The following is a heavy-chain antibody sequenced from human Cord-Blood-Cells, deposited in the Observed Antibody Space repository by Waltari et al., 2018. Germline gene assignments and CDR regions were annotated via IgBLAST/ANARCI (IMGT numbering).Heavy chain of an antibody. Sequence: QVQLQESGPGLVKPSETLSLTCTVPGGSISSYSWSWIRQPPGKGLEWIGYIYYSGSTNYNPSLKSRVTISVDTSKNQFSLKLSSVTAADTAVYYCARGEMGASHFDYWGQGTLVTVSS. CDR2: IYYSGST. CDR3: ARGEMGASHFDY. V-gene: IGHV4-59*01. CDR1: GGSISSYS. J-gene: IGHJ4*02. D-gene: IGHD1-26*01.